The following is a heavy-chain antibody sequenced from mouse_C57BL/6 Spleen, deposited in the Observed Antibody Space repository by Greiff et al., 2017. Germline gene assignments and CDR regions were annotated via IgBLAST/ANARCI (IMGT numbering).Heavy chain of an antibody. Sequence: EVKVIESGGVLVQPGGSLSLSCAASGFTFTDYYMSWVRQPPGKALEWLGFIRNKANGYTTEYSASVKGRFTISRDNSQSILYLQMNALRAEDSATYYCARSYYDYPWYFDVWGTGTTVTVSS. J-gene: IGHJ1*03. V-gene: IGHV7-3*01. CDR2: IRNKANGYTT. CDR3: ARSYYDYPWYFDV. CDR1: GFTFTDYY. D-gene: IGHD2-4*01.